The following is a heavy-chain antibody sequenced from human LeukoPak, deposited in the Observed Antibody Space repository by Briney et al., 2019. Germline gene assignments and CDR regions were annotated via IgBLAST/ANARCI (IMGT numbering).Heavy chain of an antibody. CDR2: SHQTGST. Sequence: GSLRLSCAASGFTFSSYAMSWVRQTPGKGLEWIGESHQTGSTNYNPSLKSRVTISVDKSKNQFSLDFNSVTAADTAIYYCATNGYYCIDVWGKGTTVTVSS. V-gene: IGHV4-4*02. D-gene: IGHD2-8*01. J-gene: IGHJ6*03. CDR1: GFTFSSYAM. CDR3: ATNGYYCIDV.